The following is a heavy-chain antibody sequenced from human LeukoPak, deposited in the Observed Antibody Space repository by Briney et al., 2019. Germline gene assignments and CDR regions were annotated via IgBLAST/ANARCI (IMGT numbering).Heavy chain of an antibody. CDR2: ISYDGSNK. CDR3: ARGSGLLDYYYGMDV. D-gene: IGHD2-15*01. CDR1: GFTFSSYA. Sequence: GSLRLSCAASGFTFSSYAMHWVRQAPGKGLEWVAVISYDGSNKYYADSVKGRFTISRDNSKNTLYLQMNSLRAEDTAVYYCARGSGLLDYYYGMDVWGQGTTVTVSS. V-gene: IGHV3-30-3*01. J-gene: IGHJ6*02.